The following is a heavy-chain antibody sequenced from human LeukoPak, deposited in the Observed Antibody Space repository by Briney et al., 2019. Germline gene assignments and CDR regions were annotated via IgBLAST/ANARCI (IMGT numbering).Heavy chain of an antibody. Sequence: PGGSLRLSCTPSGFTFSSHAMSWVRQAPGKGLEWVSAISGSGGSTYYADSVKGRFTISRDNSKNTLYLQMNSLRAEDTAVYYCAKSSRFGGPYYFDYWGQGTLVTVSS. CDR2: ISGSGGST. V-gene: IGHV3-23*01. CDR1: GFTFSSHA. CDR3: AKSSRFGGPYYFDY. D-gene: IGHD3-16*01. J-gene: IGHJ4*02.